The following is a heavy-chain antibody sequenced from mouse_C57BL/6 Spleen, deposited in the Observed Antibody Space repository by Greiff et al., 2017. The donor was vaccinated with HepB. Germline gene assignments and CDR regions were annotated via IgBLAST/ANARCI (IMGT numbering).Heavy chain of an antibody. CDR1: GYTFTDYY. J-gene: IGHJ1*03. Sequence: EVQLQQSGPVLVKPGASVKMSCKASGYTFTDYYMNWVKQSHGKSLEWIGVINPYNGGTSYNQKFKGKATLTVDKSSSTAYMELNRLTSEDSAVYDWARGYYGSSYWYFDVWGTGTTVTVSS. CDR2: INPYNGGT. V-gene: IGHV1-19*01. D-gene: IGHD1-1*01. CDR3: ARGYYGSSYWYFDV.